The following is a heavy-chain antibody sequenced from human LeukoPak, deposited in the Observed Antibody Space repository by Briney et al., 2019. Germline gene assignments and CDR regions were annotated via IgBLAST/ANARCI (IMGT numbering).Heavy chain of an antibody. D-gene: IGHD5-18*01. CDR1: GGSISTYY. V-gene: IGHV4-59*01. CDR3: ARGYSYGSSIYYYGMDV. Sequence: KSSETLSLTCNVSGGSISTYYWSWIRQPPGKGLEWFGYIYYSGSTNYNPSLKSRVTISVDTSKNQFSLNLTSVTAADTAVYYCARGYSYGSSIYYYGMDVWGQGTTVTVSS. J-gene: IGHJ6*02. CDR2: IYYSGST.